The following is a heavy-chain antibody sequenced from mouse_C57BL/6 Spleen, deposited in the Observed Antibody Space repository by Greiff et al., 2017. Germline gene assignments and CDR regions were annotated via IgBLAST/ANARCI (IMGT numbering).Heavy chain of an antibody. CDR2: IYPGDGDT. CDR3: ARSGYDPYYFDY. D-gene: IGHD2-2*01. J-gene: IGHJ2*01. Sequence: QVQLQQSGPELVKPGASVKISCKASGYAFSSSWMNWVKQRPGKGLEWIGRIYPGDGDTNYNGKFKGKATLTADKSSSTAYMQLSSLTSEDSAVYFCARSGYDPYYFDYWGQGTTLTVAS. CDR1: GYAFSSSW. V-gene: IGHV1-82*01.